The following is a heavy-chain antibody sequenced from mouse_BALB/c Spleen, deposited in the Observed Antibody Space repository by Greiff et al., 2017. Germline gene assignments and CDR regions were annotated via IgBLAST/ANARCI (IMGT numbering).Heavy chain of an antibody. V-gene: IGHV5-12-2*01. D-gene: IGHD1-2*01. J-gene: IGHJ2*01. CDR2: ISNGGGST. CDR1: GFTFSSYT. Sequence: DVMLVESGGGLVQPGGSLKLSCAASGFTFSSYTMSWVRQTPEKRLEWVAYISNGGGSTYYPDTVKGRFTISRDNAKNTLYLQMSSLKSEDTAMYYCARHEKGNSLLRPLDYWGQGTTLTVSS. CDR3: ARHEKGNSLLRPLDY.